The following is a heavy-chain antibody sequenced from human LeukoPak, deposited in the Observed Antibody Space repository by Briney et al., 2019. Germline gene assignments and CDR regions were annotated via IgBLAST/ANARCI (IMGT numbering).Heavy chain of an antibody. J-gene: IGHJ4*02. Sequence: KSSETLSLTCTISGDSISTYYWSWIRQPPGKGLEWIGSIYYSGSTYYNPSLKSRVTISVDTSKNQFSLKLNSVTATDTAVYYCARHYGPWGQGTLVTVSS. D-gene: IGHD3-10*01. CDR2: IYYSGST. CDR3: ARHYGP. CDR1: GDSISTYY. V-gene: IGHV4-39*01.